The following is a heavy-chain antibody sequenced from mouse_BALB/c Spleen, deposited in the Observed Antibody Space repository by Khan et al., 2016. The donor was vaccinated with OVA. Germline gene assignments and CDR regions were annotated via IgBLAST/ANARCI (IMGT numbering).Heavy chain of an antibody. CDR1: GYTFSSYW. J-gene: IGHJ4*01. CDR3: ARRAYYRYDVDY. V-gene: IGHV1-9*01. Sequence: QVQLLQSGAELMKPGASVKISCKATGYTFSSYWIEWVKQRPGHGLEWIGEILPGSGSTNYNEKFKGKATFTADTSSNTAYMQLSSLTSEGSAVNSWARRAYYRYDVDYWGQGTSVTVSS. CDR2: ILPGSGST. D-gene: IGHD2-14*01.